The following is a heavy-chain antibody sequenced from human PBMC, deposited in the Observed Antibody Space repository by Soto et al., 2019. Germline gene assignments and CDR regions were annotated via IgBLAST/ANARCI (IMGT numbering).Heavy chain of an antibody. CDR3: TRDLFSYDYSGILWFDP. J-gene: IGHJ5*02. CDR2: IRSKGHNYAT. V-gene: IGHV3-73*01. CDR1: GFAFSGSA. D-gene: IGHD3-16*01. Sequence: GGSLRLSCSASGFAFSGSAMYWVRQASGKGPEWVGRIRSKGHNYATEYAASVKGRFTISRDDSKNTAYLQMNSLQTEDTAVYYCTRDLFSYDYSGILWFDPWGQGTLVTVSS.